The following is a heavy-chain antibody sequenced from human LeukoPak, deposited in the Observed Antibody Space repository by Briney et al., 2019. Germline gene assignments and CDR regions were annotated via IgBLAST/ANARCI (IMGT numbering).Heavy chain of an antibody. V-gene: IGHV3-33*01. CDR3: ARDGSMSGWYLAL. CDR2: IWYDGSNK. D-gene: IGHD2/OR15-2a*01. CDR1: GFTFSSYG. Sequence: TGRSLRLSCAASGFTFSSYGMHWVRQAPGKGLEWVAVIWYDGSNKYCPDSVQGRFTISRDISKNTLHLHVNTLSAEDTHVYFWARDGSMSGWYLALWGRGTLVTVSS. J-gene: IGHJ2*01.